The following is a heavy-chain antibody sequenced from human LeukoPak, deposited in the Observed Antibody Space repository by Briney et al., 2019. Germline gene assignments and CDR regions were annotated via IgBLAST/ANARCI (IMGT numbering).Heavy chain of an antibody. CDR2: ISYDGSNE. CDR1: GFTFSSYV. Sequence: PGGSLRLSCAASGFTFSSYVMHWVRQAPGKGLEWVAIISYDGSNEYYADSVKGRFTISRDNSKNTLYLQMNSLRAEDTAVYYCAYDLGATADFDYWGQGTLVTVSS. J-gene: IGHJ4*02. D-gene: IGHD1-26*01. V-gene: IGHV3-30*04. CDR3: AYDLGATADFDY.